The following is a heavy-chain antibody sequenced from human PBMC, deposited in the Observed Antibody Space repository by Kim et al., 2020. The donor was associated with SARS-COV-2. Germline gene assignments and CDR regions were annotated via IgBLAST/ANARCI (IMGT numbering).Heavy chain of an antibody. CDR2: IKSKADGGTI. CDR3: ITNAVRSWYD. D-gene: IGHD6-13*01. CDR1: GFTVSNAG. Sequence: GGSLRLSCAASGFTVSNAGMSWARQAPGKGLEWVGRIKSKADGGTIDDIAPVKGRFTISRDDSKNTLYLQMDSLKTEDTAVYYCITNAVRSWYDWGQGTRVTVSS. J-gene: IGHJ4*02. V-gene: IGHV3-15*01.